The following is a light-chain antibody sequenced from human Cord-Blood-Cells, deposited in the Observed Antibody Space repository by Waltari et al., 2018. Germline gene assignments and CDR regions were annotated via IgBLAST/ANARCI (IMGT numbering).Light chain of an antibody. CDR2: DAS. CDR1: QSVSSY. J-gene: IGKJ3*01. CDR3: QQRSNWPPFT. V-gene: IGKV3-11*01. Sequence: EIVFTQSPAILSLSPGERATLSCRASQSVSSYLAWYQQKPGQAPRLLIYDASNRATGIPARFSGSGSGTDFTLTISSLEPEDFAVYYCQQRSNWPPFTFGPGTKVDIK.